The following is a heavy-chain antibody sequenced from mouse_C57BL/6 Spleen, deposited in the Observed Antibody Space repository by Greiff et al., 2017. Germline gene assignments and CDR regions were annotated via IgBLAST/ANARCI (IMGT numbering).Heavy chain of an antibody. D-gene: IGHD2-10*01. CDR1: GFTFSDYG. J-gene: IGHJ4*01. Sequence: EVMLVESGGGLVKPGGSLKLSCAASGFTFSDYGMHWVRQAPEKGLEWVAYISSGSSTIYYADPVKGRFTISRDNAKNTLFLQMTSLRSEDTAMYYCARPAYRAMDYWGQGTSVTVSS. V-gene: IGHV5-17*01. CDR2: ISSGSSTI. CDR3: ARPAYRAMDY.